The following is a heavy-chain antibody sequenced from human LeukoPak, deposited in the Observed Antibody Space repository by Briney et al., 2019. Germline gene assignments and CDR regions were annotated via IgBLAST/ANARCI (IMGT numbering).Heavy chain of an antibody. CDR2: IYSGGST. CDR1: GFTVSSNY. V-gene: IGHV3-53*01. J-gene: IGHJ4*02. CDR3: ARPGLRLGELSLVY. D-gene: IGHD3-16*02. Sequence: PGGSLRLSCAASGFTVSSNYMSWVRQAPGKGLEWVSLIYSGGSTYYADSVKGRFTISRDNSKNTLYLQMNSLRAEDTAVYYCARPGLRLGELSLVYWGQGTLVTVSS.